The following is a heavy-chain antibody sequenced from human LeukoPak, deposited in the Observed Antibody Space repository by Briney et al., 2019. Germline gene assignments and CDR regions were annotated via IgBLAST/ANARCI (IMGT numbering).Heavy chain of an antibody. CDR2: IVVGSGNT. CDR3: AADSLKYYDFWSGYFSFDY. D-gene: IGHD3-3*01. V-gene: IGHV1-58*01. CDR1: GFTFTSSA. Sequence: ASVKVSCKASGFTFTSSAVQWVRQARGQRLEWIGWIVVGSGNTNYAQKFQERVTITRDMSTSTAYMELSSLRSEDTAVYYCAADSLKYYDFWSGYFSFDYWGQGTLVTVSS. J-gene: IGHJ4*02.